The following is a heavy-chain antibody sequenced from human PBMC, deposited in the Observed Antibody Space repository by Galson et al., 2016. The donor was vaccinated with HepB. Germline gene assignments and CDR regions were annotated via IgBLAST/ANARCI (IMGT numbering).Heavy chain of an antibody. D-gene: IGHD6-13*01. CDR2: IYSGGNT. V-gene: IGHV3-53*01. Sequence: SLRLSCAASGFTVSANYMRWVRQAPGKGLEWVSVIYSGGNTYYADSVKGRFTISRDYSENTLYLQMNSLRAEDTAVYYCARPTVAPAGRGYDYWGQGTLVTVSS. J-gene: IGHJ4*02. CDR3: ARPTVAPAGRGYDY. CDR1: GFTVSANY.